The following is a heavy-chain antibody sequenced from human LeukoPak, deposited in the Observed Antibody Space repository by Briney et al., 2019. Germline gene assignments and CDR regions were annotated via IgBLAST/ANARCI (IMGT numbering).Heavy chain of an antibody. CDR3: ARGAFFTWRQLGYYFDY. J-gene: IGHJ4*02. CDR1: GFTFSGYG. V-gene: IGHV3-23*01. D-gene: IGHD5-18*01. CDR2: ISGSGGST. Sequence: GGTLRLSCAASGFTFSGYGMSWVRQAPGKGLKWVSAISGSGGSTYYADSVKGRFTISRDSSKSTLYLQMNSLRAEDTAVYYCARGAFFTWRQLGYYFDYWGQGTLVTVSS.